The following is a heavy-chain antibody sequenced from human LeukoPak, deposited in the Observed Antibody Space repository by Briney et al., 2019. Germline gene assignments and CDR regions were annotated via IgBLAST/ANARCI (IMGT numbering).Heavy chain of an antibody. V-gene: IGHV4-34*01. CDR3: ARGSPTRYSSSWTGGWFDP. Sequence: SETLSLTCAVYGGSFSGYYWSWIRKPPGKGLKWIGEINHSGSTNYNPSLKSRVTISVDTSKNQFSLKLSSVTAAATAVYYCARGSPTRYSSSWTGGWFDPWGQGTLVTVSS. D-gene: IGHD6-13*01. J-gene: IGHJ5*02. CDR1: GGSFSGYY. CDR2: INHSGST.